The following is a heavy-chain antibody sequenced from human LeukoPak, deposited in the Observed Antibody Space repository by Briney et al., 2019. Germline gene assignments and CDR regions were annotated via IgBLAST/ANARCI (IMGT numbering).Heavy chain of an antibody. CDR2: ISSSSSYI. V-gene: IGHV3-21*01. D-gene: IGHD2-2*02. CDR1: RFTFSSYS. CDR3: ARDCGTSCYRDAFDI. Sequence: GGSLRLSCAASRFTFSSYSMNWVRQAPGKGLEWVSSISSSSSYIYYADSVKGRFTISRDNAKNSLYLQMNSLRAEDTAVYYCARDCGTSCYRDAFDIWGQGTMVTVSS. J-gene: IGHJ3*02.